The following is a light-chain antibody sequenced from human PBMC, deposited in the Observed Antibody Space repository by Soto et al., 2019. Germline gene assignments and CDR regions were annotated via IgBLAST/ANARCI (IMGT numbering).Light chain of an antibody. Sequence: YTTTLSVSPGERATLSCRASQSVSSNLAWYQQKPGQTPRLLIYSVSSRATGIPDRFSGSGSGTDFTLTISRLEPEDFAMYYCLHHGSSLWTFGQGTKVDNK. CDR3: LHHGSSLWT. J-gene: IGKJ1*01. CDR2: SVS. CDR1: QSVSSN. V-gene: IGKV3-20*01.